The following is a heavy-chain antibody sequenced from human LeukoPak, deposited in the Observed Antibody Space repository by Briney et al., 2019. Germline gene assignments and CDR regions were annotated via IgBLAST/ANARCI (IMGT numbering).Heavy chain of an antibody. CDR1: GYTFTSYG. CDR2: VSAYNGNT. D-gene: IGHD4-17*01. V-gene: IGHV1-18*04. CDR3: ARVVYGHYVGDY. J-gene: IGHJ4*02. Sequence: GASVKVSCKASGYTFTSYGISWVRQAPGQGLEWMGWVSAYNGNTNYAQKPQGRVTMTTDTSTSTAYMELRSLRSDDTAVYYCARVVYGHYVGDYWGQGTLVTVSS.